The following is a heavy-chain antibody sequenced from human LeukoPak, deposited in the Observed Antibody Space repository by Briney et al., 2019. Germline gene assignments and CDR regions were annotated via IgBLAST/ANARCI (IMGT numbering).Heavy chain of an antibody. V-gene: IGHV1-2*02. J-gene: IGHJ6*03. CDR1: GGTFNSYA. Sequence: GSSVKVSCKASGGTFNSYAISWVRQAPGQGLEWMGWINPNSGGTNYAQKFQGRVTMTRDTSISTAYMELSRLRSDDTAVYYCASNGYYYYYMDVWGKGTTVTVSS. CDR2: INPNSGGT. CDR3: ASNGYYYYYMDV.